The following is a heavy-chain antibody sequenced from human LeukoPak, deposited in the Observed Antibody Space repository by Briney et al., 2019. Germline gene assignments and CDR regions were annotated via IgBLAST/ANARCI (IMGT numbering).Heavy chain of an antibody. V-gene: IGHV3-30*03. CDR2: ISYDGSNK. D-gene: IGHD1-14*01. CDR1: GFTFSSYG. CDR3: VSPVFINF. Sequence: GGSLRLSCAASGFTFSSYGMHWVRQAPGKGLEWVAVISYDGSNKYYADSVKGRFTISRDNSKNTLYLQMNSLRAEDTAVYYCVSPVFINFWGQGTLVTVSS. J-gene: IGHJ4*01.